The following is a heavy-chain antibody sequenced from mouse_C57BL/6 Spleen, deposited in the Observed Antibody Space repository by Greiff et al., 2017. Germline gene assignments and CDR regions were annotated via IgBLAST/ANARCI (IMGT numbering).Heavy chain of an antibody. J-gene: IGHJ4*01. CDR1: GFSLTSYG. CDR3: AKITTVVGYYAMDY. D-gene: IGHD1-1*01. CDR2: IWGDGST. Sequence: VKLVESGPGLVAPSQRLSITCTVSGFSLTSYGVSWVRQPPGKGLEWLGVIWGDGSTNYHSALISRLSISKDNSKSQVFLKLNSLQTDDTATYYCAKITTVVGYYAMDYWGQGTSVTVSS. V-gene: IGHV2-3*01.